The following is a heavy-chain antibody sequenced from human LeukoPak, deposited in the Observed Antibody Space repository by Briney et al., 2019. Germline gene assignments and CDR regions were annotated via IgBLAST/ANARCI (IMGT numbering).Heavy chain of an antibody. CDR3: ATDCVGYSYGYDPFGY. CDR1: GYTLTELS. J-gene: IGHJ4*02. D-gene: IGHD5-18*01. Sequence: ASVKVSCKVSGYTLTELSMHWVRQAPGKGLEWMGGFDPEDGETIYAQKFQGSVTMTEDTSTDTAYMELSSLRSEDTAVYYCATDCVGYSYGYDPFGYWGQGTLVTVSS. V-gene: IGHV1-24*01. CDR2: FDPEDGET.